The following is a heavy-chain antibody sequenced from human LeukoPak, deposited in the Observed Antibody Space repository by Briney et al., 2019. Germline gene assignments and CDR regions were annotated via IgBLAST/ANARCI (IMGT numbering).Heavy chain of an antibody. D-gene: IGHD2-2*01. Sequence: ASVTVSCKASGYTFTGYYMHWVRQAPGQGLEWMGRINPNSGGTNYAQKLQGRVTMTTDTSTSTAYMELRSLRSDDTAVYYCARKLIVVVPAAFGSYYYYGMDVWGQGTTVTVSS. J-gene: IGHJ6*02. CDR2: INPNSGGT. CDR3: ARKLIVVVPAAFGSYYYYGMDV. V-gene: IGHV1-2*06. CDR1: GYTFTGYY.